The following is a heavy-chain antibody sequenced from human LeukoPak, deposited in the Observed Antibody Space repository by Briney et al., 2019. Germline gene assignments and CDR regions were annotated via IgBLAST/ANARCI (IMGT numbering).Heavy chain of an antibody. D-gene: IGHD4-17*01. Sequence: GGSLRLSCAASGFTFSDYYMSWIRQAPGKGLEWVSYISSSGSTMYYADSVKGRFTISRENAKNSLYLEMNSLRAEDTAVYYCARDFYDNDDYGHYFDSWGQGTLVTVSS. CDR2: ISSSGSTM. CDR1: GFTFSDYY. CDR3: ARDFYDNDDYGHYFDS. J-gene: IGHJ4*02. V-gene: IGHV3-11*04.